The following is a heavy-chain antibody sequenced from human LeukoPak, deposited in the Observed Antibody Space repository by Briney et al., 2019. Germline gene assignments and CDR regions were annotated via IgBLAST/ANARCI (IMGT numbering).Heavy chain of an antibody. J-gene: IGHJ3*02. CDR2: ISSSGSTI. Sequence: GGSLRLAWAASGFTFGSYEMKWVRQAPGKGLEWVAYISSSGSTIYYADSVKGRFTISRDNSKNTLYLQMNSLRAEDTAVYYCAKDGAGDYGGNRGNAFDIWGQGTMVTVSS. D-gene: IGHD4-23*01. CDR1: GFTFGSYE. CDR3: AKDGAGDYGGNRGNAFDI. V-gene: IGHV3-48*03.